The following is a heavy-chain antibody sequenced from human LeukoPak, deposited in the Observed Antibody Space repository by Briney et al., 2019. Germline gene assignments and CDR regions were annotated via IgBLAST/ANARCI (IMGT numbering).Heavy chain of an antibody. J-gene: IGHJ4*02. V-gene: IGHV3-30*14. CDR3: ARESPNYYDSSGSFDY. CDR1: GFTFSSYA. D-gene: IGHD3-22*01. CDR2: ISYDGSNK. Sequence: GGSLRLSCAASGFTFSSYAMHWVRQAPGKGLEWVAVISYDGSNKYYADSVKGRFTISRDNSKNTLYLQMNSLRAEDTAVYYCARESPNYYDSSGSFDYWGQGTLVTVSS.